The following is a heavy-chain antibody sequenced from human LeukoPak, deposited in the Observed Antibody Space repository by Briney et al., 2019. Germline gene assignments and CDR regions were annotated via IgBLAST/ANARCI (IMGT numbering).Heavy chain of an antibody. V-gene: IGHV1-69*13. CDR3: ARDREGVGAVTDY. CDR1: GGTLSTYG. CDR2: IIPILGTA. Sequence: SVKVSCKASGGTLSTYGINWVRQAPGQGPEWMGGIIPILGTANYAQKFKGRVTITADESTSTVYMELSSLRSEDTAVYYCARDREGVGAVTDYWGQGTLVTVSS. J-gene: IGHJ4*02. D-gene: IGHD1-26*01.